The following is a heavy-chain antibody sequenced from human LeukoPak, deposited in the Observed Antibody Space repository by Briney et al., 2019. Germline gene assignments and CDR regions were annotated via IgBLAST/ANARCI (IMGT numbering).Heavy chain of an antibody. Sequence: ASVKVSCKASGYTFTSYGISWVRQAPGQGLEWMGWISAYNGHTKNAQKFQGRVTMTTDTSTSTVNMELRSLRSDDTAVYYCARGSPPRRNYDSSGYYSYYFDYWGQGTLVTVSS. CDR3: ARGSPPRRNYDSSGYYSYYFDY. D-gene: IGHD3-22*01. CDR1: GYTFTSYG. J-gene: IGHJ4*02. V-gene: IGHV1-18*01. CDR2: ISAYNGHT.